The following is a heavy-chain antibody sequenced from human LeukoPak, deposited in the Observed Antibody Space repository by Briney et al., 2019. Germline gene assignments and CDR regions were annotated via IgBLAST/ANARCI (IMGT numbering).Heavy chain of an antibody. J-gene: IGHJ4*02. D-gene: IGHD3-22*01. V-gene: IGHV3-30*18. CDR3: AKDSAYYYDSSGYYYD. CDR1: GFTFSSYA. CDR2: ISYDASNK. Sequence: GGSLRLSCAASGFTFSSYAMSWVRQTPGKGLEWVAVISYDASNKYYADSVKGRFAISRDISKNTLYLQMNSLRAEDTAMYYCAKDSAYYYDSSGYYYDWGQGTLVTVSS.